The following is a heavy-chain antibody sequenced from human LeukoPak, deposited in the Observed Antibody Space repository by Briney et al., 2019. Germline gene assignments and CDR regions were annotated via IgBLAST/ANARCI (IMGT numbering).Heavy chain of an antibody. CDR1: GGSISSYY. CDR3: ARMTTVVFRTYYFDY. Sequence: SETLSLTCTVSGGSISSYYWSWIRQPPGKGLEWIGYIYYSGSTNYNPSLKSRVTISVDTSKNQFSLKLSSVTAADTAVYYCARMTTVVFRTYYFDYWGQGTLVTVSS. V-gene: IGHV4-59*01. J-gene: IGHJ4*02. D-gene: IGHD4-23*01. CDR2: IYYSGST.